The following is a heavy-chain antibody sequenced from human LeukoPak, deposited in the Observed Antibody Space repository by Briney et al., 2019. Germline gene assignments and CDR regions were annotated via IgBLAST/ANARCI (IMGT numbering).Heavy chain of an antibody. CDR1: GYTFTGYY. CDR3: ARVGPYGSGSSLFDY. D-gene: IGHD3-10*01. Sequence: ASVKVSCKASGYTFTGYYMHWVRQAPGQGLEWMGWINPNSGGTNYAQKFQGRVTMTRDTSISTAYVELSRLRSDDTAVYYCARVGPYGSGSSLFDYWGQGTLVTVSS. J-gene: IGHJ4*02. CDR2: INPNSGGT. V-gene: IGHV1-2*02.